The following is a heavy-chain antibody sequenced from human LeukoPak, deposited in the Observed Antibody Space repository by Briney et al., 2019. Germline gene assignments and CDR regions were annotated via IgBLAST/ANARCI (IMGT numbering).Heavy chain of an antibody. CDR1: GYTFTSYG. D-gene: IGHD5-12*01. CDR2: ISAYNGNT. CDR3: AREAEPTNYYGMDV. Sequence: ASVNVSCKASGYTFTSYGISWVRQAPGQGLEWMGWISAYNGNTNYAQKLQGRVTMTTDTSTSTAYMELRSLRSDDTAVYYCAREAEPTNYYGMDVWGQGTTVTVSS. J-gene: IGHJ6*02. V-gene: IGHV1-18*01.